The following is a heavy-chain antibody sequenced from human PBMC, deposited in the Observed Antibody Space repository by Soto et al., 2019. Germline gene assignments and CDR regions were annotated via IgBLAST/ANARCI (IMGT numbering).Heavy chain of an antibody. V-gene: IGHV1-18*01. CDR1: GYIFTSYG. D-gene: IGHD1-1*01. CDR3: ARGRYGDY. Sequence: QVHLVQSGAEVKKPGASVKVSCKASGYIFTSYGITWVRQAPGQGLEWMGWISAHNGNTDYAQKLQGRVIVTRDTSTSTAYMELRSLISDDPAVYYCARGRYGDYWGQGALVTVSS. CDR2: ISAHNGNT. J-gene: IGHJ4*02.